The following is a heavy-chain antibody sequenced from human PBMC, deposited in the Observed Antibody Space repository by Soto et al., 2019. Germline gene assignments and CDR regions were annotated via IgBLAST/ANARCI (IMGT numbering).Heavy chain of an antibody. CDR1: GGSISSNSYY. CDR2: IFYTGTT. CDR3: ARLVVVVPVAKG. D-gene: IGHD2-2*01. J-gene: IGHJ4*02. Sequence: SDTLSLTSSVSGGSISSNSYYWGWIRQPPGKGLERIGSIFYTGTTYNSPSLKSLVTISVDTDKNHFSLNLTSVTVADTAVYYGARLVVVVPVAKGWGQGSLVIVSS. V-gene: IGHV4-39*02.